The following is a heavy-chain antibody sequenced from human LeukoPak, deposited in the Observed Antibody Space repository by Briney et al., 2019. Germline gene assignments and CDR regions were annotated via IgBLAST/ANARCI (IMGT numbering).Heavy chain of an antibody. CDR2: IKTKTYGGTT. J-gene: IGHJ4*02. D-gene: IGHD1-26*01. CDR1: GFTFGDHG. Sequence: GGSLRLSCTTSGFTFGDHGVSWFRQAPGKGPEGISFIKTKTYGGTTEYAASVKGRFTISRDDSTGIAYLQMDSPKPEDTAVYYCSRGVIVGAAYFDYWGQGTLVTVSS. V-gene: IGHV3-49*03. CDR3: SRGVIVGAAYFDY.